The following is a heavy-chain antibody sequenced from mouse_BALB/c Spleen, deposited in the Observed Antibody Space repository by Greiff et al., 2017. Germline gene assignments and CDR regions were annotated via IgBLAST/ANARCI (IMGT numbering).Heavy chain of an antibody. CDR1: GFSLTSYG. Sequence: VQLQQSGPGLVAPSQSLSITCTVSGFSLTSYGVHWVRQPPGKGLEWLGVIWAGGSTNYNSALMSRLSISKDNSKSQVFLKMNSLQTDDTAMYYCARDGATANYAMDYWGQGTSVTVSS. V-gene: IGHV2-9*02. CDR3: ARDGATANYAMDY. CDR2: IWAGGST. D-gene: IGHD1-2*01. J-gene: IGHJ4*01.